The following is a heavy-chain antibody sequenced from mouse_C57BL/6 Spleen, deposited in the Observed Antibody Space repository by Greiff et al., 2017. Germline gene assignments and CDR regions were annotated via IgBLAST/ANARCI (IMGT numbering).Heavy chain of an antibody. CDR3: ARDPIYYGNYDYYAMDY. CDR1: GYSITSGYY. CDR2: ISYDGSN. D-gene: IGHD2-1*01. J-gene: IGHJ4*01. Sequence: EVKLQESGPGLVKPSQSLSLTCSVTGYSITSGYYWNWIRQFPGNKLEWMGYISYDGSNNYNPSLKNRISITRDTSKNQFFLKLNSVTTEDTATYYCARDPIYYGNYDYYAMDYWGQGTSVTVSS. V-gene: IGHV3-6*01.